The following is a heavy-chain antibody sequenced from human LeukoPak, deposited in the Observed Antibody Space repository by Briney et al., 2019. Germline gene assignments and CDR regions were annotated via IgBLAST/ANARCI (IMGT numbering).Heavy chain of an antibody. J-gene: IGHJ4*02. V-gene: IGHV1-2*06. CDR1: GYTFTGYY. D-gene: IGHD3-22*01. CDR3: ARASQDYYDSSDRGYFDH. CDR2: INPNSGGT. Sequence: ASVKVSCKASGYTFTGYYMYWVRQAPGQGLEWMGRINPNSGGTNYAQKFQGRVTMTRDRSISTAYMELSSLRSDDTAVYYCARASQDYYDSSDRGYFDHWGQGTLVTVSS.